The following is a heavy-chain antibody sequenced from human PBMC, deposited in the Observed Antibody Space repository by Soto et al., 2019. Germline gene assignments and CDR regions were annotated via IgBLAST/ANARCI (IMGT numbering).Heavy chain of an antibody. D-gene: IGHD2-15*01. J-gene: IGHJ3*02. CDR2: IYYSGST. V-gene: IGHV4-59*01. CDR1: GGSISSYY. Sequence: SETLSLTCTVSGGSISSYYWSWIRQPPGKGLEWIGYIYYSGSTNYNPSLKSRVTISVDTSKNQFSLKLSSVTAADTAVYYCARVGDLGFCSGGSCYSNPIENDAFDIWGQGTMVTVS. CDR3: ARVGDLGFCSGGSCYSNPIENDAFDI.